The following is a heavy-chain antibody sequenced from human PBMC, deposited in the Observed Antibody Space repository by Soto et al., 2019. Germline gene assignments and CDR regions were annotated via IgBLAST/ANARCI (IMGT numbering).Heavy chain of an antibody. CDR3: ARGDRVYTGDTALYYFDY. CDR2: IFYSGTT. V-gene: IGHV4-61*01. J-gene: IGHJ4*02. D-gene: IGHD2-21*02. CDR1: GGSVSGGNYY. Sequence: QVELQESGPGLVKPSETLSLTCTVSGGSVSGGNYYWSWIRQPPGKGLEWIGYIFYSGTTKINPSLKSRVTITVDTSKNQFSLRLRSVTAADTALYYCARGDRVYTGDTALYYFDYWGQGTLVTVSS.